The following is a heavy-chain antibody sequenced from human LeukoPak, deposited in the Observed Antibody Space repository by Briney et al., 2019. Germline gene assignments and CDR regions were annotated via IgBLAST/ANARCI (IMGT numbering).Heavy chain of an antibody. CDR1: GFTFSSYW. J-gene: IGHJ4*02. D-gene: IGHD2-21*02. Sequence: GGSLRLSCAASGFTFSSYWMNWARQAPGKGLEWVASINHNGNVNYYVDSVKGRFTISRDNSKNTLYLQMNSLRAEDTAVYYCARGRSSIVVVTASIGFDYWGQGTLVTVSS. V-gene: IGHV3-7*03. CDR3: ARGRSSIVVVTASIGFDY. CDR2: INHNGNVN.